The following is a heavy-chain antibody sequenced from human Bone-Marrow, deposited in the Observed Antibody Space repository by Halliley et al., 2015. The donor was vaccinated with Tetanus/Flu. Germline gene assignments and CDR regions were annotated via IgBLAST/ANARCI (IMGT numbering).Heavy chain of an antibody. CDR3: ARDRDYYDTSGYPLDGYDI. J-gene: IGHJ3*02. D-gene: IGHD3-22*01. Sequence: YYRGGTPYNPSLKSRVTMSVDTSKNQFSLKLTSVNAADTAVYFCARDRDYYDTSGYPLDGYDIWGQGKMVTVSS. CDR2: YYRGGT. V-gene: IGHV4-59*12.